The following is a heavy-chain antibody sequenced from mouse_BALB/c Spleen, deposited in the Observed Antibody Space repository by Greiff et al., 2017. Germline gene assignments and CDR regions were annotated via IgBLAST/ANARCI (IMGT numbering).Heavy chain of an antibody. D-gene: IGHD2-4*01. CDR1: GYTFTSYY. CDR2: INPSNGGT. Sequence: QVQLQQSGAELVKPGASVKLSCKASGYTFTSYYMYWVKQRPGQGLEWIGEINPSNGGTNFNEKFKSKATLTVDKSSSTAYMQLSSLTSEDSAVYYCTRSGYDYDVGFADWGQGTLVTVSA. J-gene: IGHJ3*01. V-gene: IGHV1S81*02. CDR3: TRSGYDYDVGFAD.